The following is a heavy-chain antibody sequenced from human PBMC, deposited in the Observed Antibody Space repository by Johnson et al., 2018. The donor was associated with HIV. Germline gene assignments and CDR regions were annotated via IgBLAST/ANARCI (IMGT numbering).Heavy chain of an antibody. Sequence: QVQLVESGGGLVKPGGSLRLSCAASGFSFSDYYMSWIRQAPGKGLEWLSHISSSGSIIYYADSVKGRFTISRDNAKNSLFLQMNSLRTEDTGVYYCARREVVFGSYDNGDAFDIWGQGTMVTVSS. D-gene: IGHD1-26*01. CDR1: GFSFSDYY. CDR3: ARREVVFGSYDNGDAFDI. V-gene: IGHV3-11*04. CDR2: ISSSGSII. J-gene: IGHJ3*02.